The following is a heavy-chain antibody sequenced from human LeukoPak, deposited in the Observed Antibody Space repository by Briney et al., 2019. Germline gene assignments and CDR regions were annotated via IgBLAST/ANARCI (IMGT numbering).Heavy chain of an antibody. J-gene: IGHJ5*02. Sequence: GASVKVSCKASSYTFTSYGISWVRQAPGQGLEWMGWISAYNGNTNYAQKLQGRVTMTTDTSTSTAYMELRSLRSDDTAVYYCARAADFSSGRNWFDPWGQGTLVTVSS. CDR3: ARAADFSSGRNWFDP. CDR2: ISAYNGNT. V-gene: IGHV1-18*01. D-gene: IGHD6-19*01. CDR1: SYTFTSYG.